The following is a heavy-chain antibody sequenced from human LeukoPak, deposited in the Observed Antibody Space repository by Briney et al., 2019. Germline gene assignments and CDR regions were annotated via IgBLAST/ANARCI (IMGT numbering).Heavy chain of an antibody. CDR3: TRRAPSHDFDS. V-gene: IGHV3-21*01. CDR1: GFTFSNYW. CDR2: INAASNVI. Sequence: GGSLRLSCAASGFTFSNYWMHWVRQAPGKGLEWVSAINAASNVIYYAESVKGRFTISRDNAKNSLFLQMNSLRPEDTAVYYCTRRAPSHDFDSWGQGTLVTVSS. J-gene: IGHJ4*02.